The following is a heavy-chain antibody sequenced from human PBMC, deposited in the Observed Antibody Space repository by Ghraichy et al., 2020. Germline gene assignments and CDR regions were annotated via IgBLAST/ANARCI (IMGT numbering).Heavy chain of an antibody. Sequence: SETLSLTCTVSGGSISSGSYYWSWIRQPAGKGLEWIGRIYTSGSTNYNPSLKSRVTISVDTSKNQFSLKLSSVTAADTAVYYCARYSAMAYYYYMDVWGKGTTVTVSS. CDR3: ARYSAMAYYYYMDV. V-gene: IGHV4-61*02. CDR1: GGSISSGSYY. CDR2: IYTSGST. J-gene: IGHJ6*03. D-gene: IGHD5-18*01.